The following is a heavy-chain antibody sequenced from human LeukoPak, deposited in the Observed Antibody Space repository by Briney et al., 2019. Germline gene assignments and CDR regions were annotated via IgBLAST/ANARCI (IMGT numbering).Heavy chain of an antibody. Sequence: SQTLSLTCTVSGGSISSGGYYWSWIRQHPGKGLEWIGYIYYSGSTYYNPSLKSRVTISVDTSKNQFSLKLRSVTAADTAVYYCARLQVHCGGDCYTRWFDPWGQGTLVTVSS. CDR3: ARLQVHCGGDCYTRWFDP. J-gene: IGHJ5*02. V-gene: IGHV4-31*03. CDR1: GGSISSGGYY. D-gene: IGHD2-21*02. CDR2: IYYSGST.